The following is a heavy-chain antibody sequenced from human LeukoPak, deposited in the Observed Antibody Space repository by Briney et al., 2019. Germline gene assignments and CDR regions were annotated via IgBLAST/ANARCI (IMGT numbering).Heavy chain of an antibody. D-gene: IGHD6-19*01. CDR1: GYTFTGYY. CDR3: ARDRTDGGGWILYYFDY. V-gene: IGHV1-2*06. J-gene: IGHJ4*02. CDR2: INPNSGGT. Sequence: ASVKVSCKASGYTFTGYYMHWVRQAPGQGLEWMGRINPNSGGTNYAQKFQGRVTMTRDTSISTAYMELSRLRSDDTAVYYCARDRTDGGGWILYYFDYWGQGTLVTVSS.